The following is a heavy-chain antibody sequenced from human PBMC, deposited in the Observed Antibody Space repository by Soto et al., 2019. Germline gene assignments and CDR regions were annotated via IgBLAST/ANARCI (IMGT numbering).Heavy chain of an antibody. D-gene: IGHD2-15*01. J-gene: IGHJ6*02. CDR2: ISYDGSNK. Sequence: QVQLVESGGGVVQPGRSLRLSCAASGFTFSSYGMHWVRQAPGKGLEWVAVISYDGSNKYYADSVKGRFTISRDNSKNTLYLQMNSLRAEDTAVYYCANLGGRGYCSGGSCRYGMDVWGQGTTVTVSS. CDR1: GFTFSSYG. CDR3: ANLGGRGYCSGGSCRYGMDV. V-gene: IGHV3-30*18.